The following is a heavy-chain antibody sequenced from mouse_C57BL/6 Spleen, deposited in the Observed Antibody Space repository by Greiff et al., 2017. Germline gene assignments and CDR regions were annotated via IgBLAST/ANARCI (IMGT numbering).Heavy chain of an antibody. V-gene: IGHV1-82*01. CDR1: GYAFSSSW. CDR3: ARDYDGSSHYFDY. CDR2: IYPGDGDT. D-gene: IGHD1-1*01. J-gene: IGHJ2*01. Sequence: QVQLKESGPELVKPGASVKISCKASGYAFSSSWMNWVKQRPGKGLEWIGRIYPGDGDTNYNGKFKGKATLTADKSSSTAYMQLSSLTSEDSAVDFCARDYDGSSHYFDYWGQGTTLTVSS.